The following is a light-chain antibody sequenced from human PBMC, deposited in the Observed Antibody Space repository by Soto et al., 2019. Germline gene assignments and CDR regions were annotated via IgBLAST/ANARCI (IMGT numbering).Light chain of an antibody. V-gene: IGKV3-20*01. Sequence: EIVLTQSPVTLSLSPGERATLSCRASQSVSSSYLAWYQQKPGQAPRLLIYGASSRATGIPDRFSGSGSGTDFTLTISRLEPEDFAVYYCQHYGSSPRTFGQGTKVDIK. CDR1: QSVSSSY. CDR2: GAS. CDR3: QHYGSSPRT. J-gene: IGKJ1*01.